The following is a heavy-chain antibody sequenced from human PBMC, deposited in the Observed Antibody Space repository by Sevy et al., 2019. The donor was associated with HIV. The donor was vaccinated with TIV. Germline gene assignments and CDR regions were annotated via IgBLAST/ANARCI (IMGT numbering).Heavy chain of an antibody. J-gene: IGHJ4*02. CDR1: GYTFTSYG. CDR3: ARDHGDKQLVRPADY. Sequence: ASVKVSCKASGYTFTSYGISWVRQAPGQGLEWMGWISAYNGNTNYAQKLQGRVTMTTDTSTSTAYMELRSLRSDDTAVYYSARDHGDKQLVRPADYWGQGTLVTVSS. CDR2: ISAYNGNT. D-gene: IGHD6-6*01. V-gene: IGHV1-18*01.